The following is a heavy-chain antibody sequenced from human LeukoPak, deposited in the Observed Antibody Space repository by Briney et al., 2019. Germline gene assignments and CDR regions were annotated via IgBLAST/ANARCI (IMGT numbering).Heavy chain of an antibody. CDR1: GYTFTSYG. Sequence: ASVKVSCKASGYTFTSYGISWVRQAPGQGLEWMGWISAYNGNTNYAQKLQGRVTMTTDTSTSTAYMELRSLRSDDTAVYYCARDPAGYGDYSRASYYGMDVWGQGTTVTVSS. CDR3: ARDPAGYGDYSRASYYGMDV. V-gene: IGHV1-18*01. CDR2: ISAYNGNT. D-gene: IGHD4-17*01. J-gene: IGHJ6*02.